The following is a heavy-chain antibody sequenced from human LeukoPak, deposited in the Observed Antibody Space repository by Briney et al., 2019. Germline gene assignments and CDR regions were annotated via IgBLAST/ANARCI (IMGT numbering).Heavy chain of an antibody. CDR2: INPSGRST. Sequence: ASVKLSCKASPYTFDKYYIHWVRQAPGQGLEWMGVINPSGRSTSYAQQLQGRVTVTRDTSTSTVYMDLSSLRSEDSAVYYCARDSLELQRRNWFDPWGQGTLVTVSS. V-gene: IGHV1-46*02. CDR1: PYTFDKYY. J-gene: IGHJ5*02. D-gene: IGHD1-7*01. CDR3: ARDSLELQRRNWFDP.